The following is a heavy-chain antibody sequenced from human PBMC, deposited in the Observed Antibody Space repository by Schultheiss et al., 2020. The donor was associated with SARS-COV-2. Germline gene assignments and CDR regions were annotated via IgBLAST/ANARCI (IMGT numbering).Heavy chain of an antibody. J-gene: IGHJ6*04. CDR1: GFTFDEYA. CDR3: AKSVVVVAATPDYYGMDV. V-gene: IGHV3-9*01. D-gene: IGHD2-15*01. Sequence: SLRLSCAASGFTFDEYAMHWVRQAPGKGLEWVSGISWNSGSIGYADSVKGRFTISRDNAKNSLYLQMNSLRAEDTALYYCAKSVVVVAATPDYYGMDVWGKGTTVTVS. CDR2: ISWNSGSI.